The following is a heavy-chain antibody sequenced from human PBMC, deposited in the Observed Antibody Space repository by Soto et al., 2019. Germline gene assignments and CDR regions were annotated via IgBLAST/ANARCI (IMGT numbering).Heavy chain of an antibody. V-gene: IGHV1-18*01. CDR3: ARERYCSGGSCEERFDY. CDR1: GYTFTSYG. D-gene: IGHD2-15*01. J-gene: IGHJ4*02. Sequence: ASVKVSCKDSGYTFTSYGISWVRQAPGQGFEWMGWISAYNGNTNYAQKLQGRVTMTTDTSTSTAYMELRSLRSDDTAVYYCARERYCSGGSCEERFDYWGQGTLVTVSS. CDR2: ISAYNGNT.